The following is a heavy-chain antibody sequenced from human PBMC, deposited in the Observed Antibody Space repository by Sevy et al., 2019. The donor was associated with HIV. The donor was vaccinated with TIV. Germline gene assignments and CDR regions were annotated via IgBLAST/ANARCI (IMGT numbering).Heavy chain of an antibody. CDR2: MTGNGGSR. D-gene: IGHD6-13*01. CDR3: AKWSHRYSSSWYGFDY. CDR1: GFTYSGYA. V-gene: IGHV3-23*01. Sequence: GESLKISCAAAGFTYSGYAMSWVRQGPGKGLEWISGMTGNGGSRYYADSVKGRFTISRDNSKNTLYLQMNSLRAEDTAVYYCAKWSHRYSSSWYGFDYWGQGALVTVSS. J-gene: IGHJ4*02.